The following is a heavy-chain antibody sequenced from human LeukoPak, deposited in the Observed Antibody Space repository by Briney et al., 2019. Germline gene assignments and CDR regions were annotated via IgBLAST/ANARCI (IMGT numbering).Heavy chain of an antibody. V-gene: IGHV3-9*01. CDR2: ISWNSGSI. J-gene: IGHJ3*02. Sequence: GGSLRLSCAASGFTFDDYAMYWVRQAPGKGLEWVSGISWNSGSIGYADSVKGRFTISRDNAKNSLYLQMNSLRAEDTALYYCAKASWPSYYYGSGSYGAFDIWGQGTMVTVSS. CDR1: GFTFDDYA. CDR3: AKASWPSYYYGSGSYGAFDI. D-gene: IGHD3-10*01.